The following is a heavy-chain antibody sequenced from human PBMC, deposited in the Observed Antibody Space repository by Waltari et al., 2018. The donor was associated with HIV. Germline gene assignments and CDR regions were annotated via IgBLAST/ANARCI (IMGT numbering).Heavy chain of an antibody. CDR2: IYYSGST. J-gene: IGHJ5*02. D-gene: IGHD3-3*01. V-gene: IGHV4-39*01. CDR1: GGSISSSSYY. CDR3: ARHINKDDFWSGWGWFDP. Sequence: QLQLQESGPGLVKPSETLSLTCTVSGGSISSSSYYWGWIRQPPGTGLEWIGSIYYSGSTYYNPSLKSRVTISVDTSKNQFSLKLSSVTAADTAVYYCARHINKDDFWSGWGWFDPWGQGTLVTVSS.